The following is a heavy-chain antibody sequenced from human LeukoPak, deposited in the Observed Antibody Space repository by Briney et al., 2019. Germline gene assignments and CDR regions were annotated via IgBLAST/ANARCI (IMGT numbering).Heavy chain of an antibody. CDR1: GFTVSSNY. Sequence: GGSLRLSCAASGFTVSSNYMSWVRQAPGKGLEWVSVIYSGGSTYYADSVKGRFIISRDNSKNTLYLQMNSLRAEDTAVYYCARSSGWRGSLDYWGQGTLVTVSS. V-gene: IGHV3-66*02. D-gene: IGHD6-19*01. CDR3: ARSSGWRGSLDY. J-gene: IGHJ4*02. CDR2: IYSGGST.